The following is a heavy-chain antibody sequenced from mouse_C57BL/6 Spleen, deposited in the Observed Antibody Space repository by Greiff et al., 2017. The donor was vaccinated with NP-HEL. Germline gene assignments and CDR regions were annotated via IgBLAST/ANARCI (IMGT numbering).Heavy chain of an antibody. J-gene: IGHJ4*01. D-gene: IGHD4-1*01. CDR2: IDPEDGET. CDR3: AKTGTHAMDY. V-gene: IGHV14-2*01. CDR1: GFNIKDYY. Sequence: EVQLQQSGAELVKPGASVKLSCTASGFNIKDYYMHWVKQRTEQGLEWIGRIDPEDGETKSAPKFQGKATITADTSTNTAYLQLSSLTSEDTAVYYCAKTGTHAMDYWGQGTTLTVSS.